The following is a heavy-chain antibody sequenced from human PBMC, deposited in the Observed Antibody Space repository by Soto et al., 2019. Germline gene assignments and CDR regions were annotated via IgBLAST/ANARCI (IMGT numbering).Heavy chain of an antibody. D-gene: IGHD3-22*01. V-gene: IGHV4-34*01. CDR2: INDSGTS. Sequence: QLHLQQWGAGLLKPSETLSLTCAVYGGSLSGYYWSWIRQPPGERLAWLGEINDSGTSKSNPSLTRPLTISVDTSTNQSSLRLSSVTAADTAVYFCARYQTKRTIRSGYYTFDVWGRGTLVTVSS. J-gene: IGHJ2*01. CDR1: GGSLSGYY. CDR3: ARYQTKRTIRSGYYTFDV.